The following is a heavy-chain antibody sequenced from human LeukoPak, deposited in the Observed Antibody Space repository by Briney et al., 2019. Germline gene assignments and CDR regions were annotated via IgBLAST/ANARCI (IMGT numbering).Heavy chain of an antibody. D-gene: IGHD6-19*01. CDR2: INPNSGGT. CDR1: GYTFTGYY. V-gene: IGHV1-2*04. CDR3: ARGSPIAVAGTGIGAFDI. J-gene: IGHJ3*02. Sequence: GASVKVSCKASGYTFTGYYMHWVRQAPGQGLEWMGWINPNSGGTNYAQKFQGWVTMTRDTSISTAYMELSRLRSDDTAVYYCARGSPIAVAGTGIGAFDIWGQGTMVTVSS.